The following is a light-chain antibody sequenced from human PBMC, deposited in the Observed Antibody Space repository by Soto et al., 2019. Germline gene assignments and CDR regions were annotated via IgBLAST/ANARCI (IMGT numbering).Light chain of an antibody. CDR3: GADHGSGSNFVYV. V-gene: IGLV9-49*01. Sequence: QPVLTQSSSASASLGSSVKLTCTLSSGYSNYKVDWYQQRPGKGPRFVMRVGTGGIVGSKGDGIPDRFSVLGSGLNRYLTIKNIQEEDESDYHCGADHGSGSNFVYVFGTGTKVTVL. CDR2: VGTGGIVG. J-gene: IGLJ1*01. CDR1: SGYSNYK.